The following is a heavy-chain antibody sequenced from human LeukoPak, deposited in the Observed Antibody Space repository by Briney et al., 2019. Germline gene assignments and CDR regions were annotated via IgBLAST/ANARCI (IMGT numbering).Heavy chain of an antibody. V-gene: IGHV1-2*02. J-gene: IGHJ4*02. CDR1: GYSFTGYY. CDR2: INPNSGGT. D-gene: IGHD6-6*01. CDR3: ASGSSSSVGYFDY. Sequence: ASVKVSCKASGYSFTGYYMHWVRQAPGQGLEWMGWINPNSGGTNYAQKFQGRVTMTRDTSISTAYMELSRLRSDDTAVYYCASGSSSSVGYFDYWGQGTLVTVSS.